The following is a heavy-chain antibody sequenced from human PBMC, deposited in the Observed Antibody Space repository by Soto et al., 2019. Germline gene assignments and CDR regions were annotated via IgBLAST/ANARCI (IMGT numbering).Heavy chain of an antibody. CDR2: IYTVGTT. V-gene: IGHV3-53*01. J-gene: IGHJ4*02. CDR1: GFTVSRNY. Sequence: GGSLRLSGAASGFTVSRNYMNWVRQAPGKGLEWVSVIYTVGTTYYADSVKGRFTISRDNSKNTLYLQMSSLRAEDTAVYYCTGAAETWSSSSHEVGDYWGQGTQVTVS. D-gene: IGHD6-6*01. CDR3: TGAAETWSSSSHEVGDY.